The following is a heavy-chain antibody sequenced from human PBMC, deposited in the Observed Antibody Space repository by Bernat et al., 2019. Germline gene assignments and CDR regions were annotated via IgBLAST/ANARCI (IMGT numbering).Heavy chain of an antibody. J-gene: IGHJ6*03. Sequence: QVQLVESGGGLVKPGGSLRLSCAASGFTFSDYYMSWIRQAPGKGLAWVSYISSSSSFTKCADAVKGRFTIAGDNAKNSLYLQMNGLGAEDTAVYYCARGTSTSAPYMDVWGKGTTVTVSS. CDR2: ISSSSSFT. V-gene: IGHV3-11*05. CDR3: ARGTSTSAPYMDV. CDR1: GFTFSDYY.